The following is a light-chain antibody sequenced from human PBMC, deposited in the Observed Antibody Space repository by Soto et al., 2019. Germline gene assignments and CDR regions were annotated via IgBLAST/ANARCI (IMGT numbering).Light chain of an antibody. CDR1: QSINTF. Sequence: DVQMAQSPSSLSASVGDRVTITCRASQSINTFLNWYQQKPGKAPNLLIYKVSNLQSGGPSRFSGSGSGTDFTLTISSLQPEDFATYFCQQGDRTPYTFGQGTTLEIK. J-gene: IGKJ2*01. CDR2: KVS. CDR3: QQGDRTPYT. V-gene: IGKV1-39*01.